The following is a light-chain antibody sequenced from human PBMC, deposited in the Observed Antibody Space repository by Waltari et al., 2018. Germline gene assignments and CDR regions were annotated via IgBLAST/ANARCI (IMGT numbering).Light chain of an antibody. CDR3: QQYNSYSYT. CDR1: QRINMW. Sequence: EIQMTQSPSTLSASVGDRVTITCRASQRINMWLAWYQQKPGKAPKSLIYQTSSLESGVPPRFSGSGSGTEFNLTISSLQPDDFATYYCQQYNSYSYTFGQGTKLEIK. CDR2: QTS. V-gene: IGKV1-5*03. J-gene: IGKJ2*01.